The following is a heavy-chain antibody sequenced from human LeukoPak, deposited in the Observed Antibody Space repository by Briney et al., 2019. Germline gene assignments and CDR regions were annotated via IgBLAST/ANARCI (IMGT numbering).Heavy chain of an antibody. J-gene: IGHJ5*02. Sequence: GGSLRLSCAASGFTFSRYGMHWVRQTPGKGLEWVAVIWYDGSNKYYADSVKGRFTISRDNSKNTLYLQMNSLRAEDTAVYYCARDWGNYYGSGSYYPNWFDPWGQGTLVTVSS. D-gene: IGHD3-10*01. CDR2: IWYDGSNK. V-gene: IGHV3-33*01. CDR1: GFTFSRYG. CDR3: ARDWGNYYGSGSYYPNWFDP.